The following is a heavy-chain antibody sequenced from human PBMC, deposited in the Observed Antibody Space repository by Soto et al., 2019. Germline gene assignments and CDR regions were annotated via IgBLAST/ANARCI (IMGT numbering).Heavy chain of an antibody. CDR1: GGSISSGGYY. CDR3: ARDPMGGSLRFLEWLGPPTNYMDG. D-gene: IGHD3-3*01. V-gene: IGHV4-31*03. J-gene: IGHJ6*03. CDR2: IYYSGST. Sequence: SETLSLTCTVSGGSISSGGYYWSWIRQHPGKGLEWIGYIYYSGSTYYNPSLKSRVTISVDTSKNQFSLKLSSVTAADTAVYYCARDPMGGSLRFLEWLGPPTNYMDGRGKGTTVTVSS.